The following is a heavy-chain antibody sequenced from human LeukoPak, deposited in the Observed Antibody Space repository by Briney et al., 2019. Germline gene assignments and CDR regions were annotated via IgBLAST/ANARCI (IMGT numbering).Heavy chain of an antibody. D-gene: IGHD4-17*01. J-gene: IGHJ4*02. CDR3: ARAPHDYGFGSNY. CDR1: GGTFSSYA. CDR2: IIPIFGTA. V-gene: IGHV1-69*05. Sequence: SAKVSCKASGGTFSSYAISWVRQAPGQGLEWMGGIIPIFGTANYAQKFQGRVTITTDESTSTAYMELSSLRSEDTAVYYCARAPHDYGFGSNYWGQGTLVTVSS.